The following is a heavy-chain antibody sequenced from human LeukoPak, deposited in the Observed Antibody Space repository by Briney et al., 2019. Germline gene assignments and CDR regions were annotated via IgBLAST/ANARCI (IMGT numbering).Heavy chain of an antibody. CDR1: GGSFSGYY. CDR3: ARIGLPGLSDPFDY. D-gene: IGHD4/OR15-4a*01. V-gene: IGHV4-34*01. CDR2: INHSGST. Sequence: SETLSLTCAVYGGSFSGYYWSWIRQPPGKGLEWIGEINHSGSTNYNPSLKSRVTISVDTSKNQFSLKLSSVTAADTAVYYCARIGLPGLSDPFDYWGQGTLVTVSS. J-gene: IGHJ4*02.